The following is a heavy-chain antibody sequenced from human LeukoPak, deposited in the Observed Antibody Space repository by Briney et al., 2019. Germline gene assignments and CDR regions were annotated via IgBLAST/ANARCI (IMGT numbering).Heavy chain of an antibody. CDR3: ARDGVLRYFDYYYYYMDV. Sequence: GGSLRLSCAASGFTFSDYYMSWIRQAPGKGLEWISYISSSGTTIYNADSVKGRFTISRDNAKNSLFLQMNSLRAEDTAVYYCARDGVLRYFDYYYYYMDVWGKGTTVTISS. D-gene: IGHD3-9*01. CDR2: ISSSGTTI. CDR1: GFTFSDYY. J-gene: IGHJ6*03. V-gene: IGHV3-11*01.